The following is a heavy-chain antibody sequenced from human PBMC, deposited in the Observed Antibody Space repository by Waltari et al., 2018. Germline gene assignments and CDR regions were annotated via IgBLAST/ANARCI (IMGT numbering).Heavy chain of an antibody. CDR1: GITFSNSW. CDR3: ARGAYNMDV. CDR2: IKEDGTEQ. J-gene: IGHJ6*03. Sequence: EGQLVESGGGLVQPGGSLRLSCPASGITFSNSWMNWVRQAPGKGLEWVANIKEDGTEQNSVDSVTGRFTISRDNTKNLLYLQMNSLRAEDTAVYYCARGAYNMDVWGKGTTVIVSS. V-gene: IGHV3-7*01.